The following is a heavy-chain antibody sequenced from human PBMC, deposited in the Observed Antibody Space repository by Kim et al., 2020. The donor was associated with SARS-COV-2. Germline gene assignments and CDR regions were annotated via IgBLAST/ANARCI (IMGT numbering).Heavy chain of an antibody. CDR1: GFTFDDYA. V-gene: IGHV3-43*02. Sequence: GGSLRLSCAASGFTFDDYAMHWVRQAPGKGLEWVSLISGDGGNTYYADSVKGRFTISRDNSKNSLYLQMSSLRPDDTALYYCAKHDYVWGSYRLLAFDTWGQGTMVTVSS. CDR2: ISGDGGNT. D-gene: IGHD3-16*02. CDR3: AKHDYVWGSYRLLAFDT. J-gene: IGHJ3*02.